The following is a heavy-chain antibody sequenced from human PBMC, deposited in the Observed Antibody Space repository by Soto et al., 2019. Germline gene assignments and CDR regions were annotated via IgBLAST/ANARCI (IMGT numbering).Heavy chain of an antibody. CDR2: RYSDGRS. D-gene: IGHD2-15*01. Sequence: PGESLKISCAGSGFTVSISYMTWVRQVPGKGLEWVSIRYSDGRSHYADSVKGRFPVSSDNSRNTIYPQMNSLRVEDTAVYYCAIDLDGSVWFNWFDPWGQGTQVTVPQ. J-gene: IGHJ5*02. CDR3: AIDLDGSVWFNWFDP. V-gene: IGHV3-53*01. CDR1: GFTVSISY.